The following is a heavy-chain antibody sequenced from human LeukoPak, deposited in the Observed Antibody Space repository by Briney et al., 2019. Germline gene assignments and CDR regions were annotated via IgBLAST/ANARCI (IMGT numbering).Heavy chain of an antibody. J-gene: IGHJ4*02. V-gene: IGHV3-30*04. CDR2: ISYDGSNK. Sequence: GGSLRLSYAASGFTFSNHAMHWVRQTPGKGLEWVAVISYDGSNKYYADSVKGRFTISRDNSKNTLFLQMNSLRAEDTAVYYCARDFYPSTTVTTSLDYWGQGTLVTVSS. D-gene: IGHD4-17*01. CDR1: GFTFSNHA. CDR3: ARDFYPSTTVTTSLDY.